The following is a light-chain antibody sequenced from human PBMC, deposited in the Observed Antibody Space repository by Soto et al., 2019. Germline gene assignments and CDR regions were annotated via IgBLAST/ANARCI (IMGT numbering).Light chain of an antibody. J-gene: IGLJ1*01. CDR2: QVT. CDR1: SSDLAIYNY. CDR3: SSYTDSSNYV. V-gene: IGLV2-14*01. Sequence: QAVVTQPASVSGSPGQSITISCTGTSSDLAIYNYVSWYQQQPGKAPKLMIYQVTNRPSGVSNRFSGSRSGNTASLTISGLQAEDEADYYCSSYTDSSNYVFETGTKVTVL.